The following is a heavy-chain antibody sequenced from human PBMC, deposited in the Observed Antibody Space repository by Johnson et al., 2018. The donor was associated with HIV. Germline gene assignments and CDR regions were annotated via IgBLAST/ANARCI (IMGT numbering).Heavy chain of an antibody. CDR1: GFTVRSNY. Sequence: VHLVESGGGLIQPGGSLRLSCAASGFTVRSNYMSWVRQAPGKGLEWVSVIYSGGSTNYADSVKGRFTISRDKAKNSLYLQMNSLRAEDTAVYYCARDASLRVLGWFDAFDIWGQGTMVTVSS. V-gene: IGHV3-53*01. CDR3: ARDASLRVLGWFDAFDI. D-gene: IGHD3-3*01. CDR2: IYSGGST. J-gene: IGHJ3*02.